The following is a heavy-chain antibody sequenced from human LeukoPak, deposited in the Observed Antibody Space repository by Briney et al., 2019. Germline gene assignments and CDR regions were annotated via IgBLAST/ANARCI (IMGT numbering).Heavy chain of an antibody. CDR1: GYTFINNW. D-gene: IGHD1-26*01. Sequence: ASVKVSCKASGYTFINNWMHWVRQAPGQGLEWMGLINPTGSSTLYAQKFQGRVTMTRDMSTSTDYMELSSLTSEDTAVYYCARDNSVGDIAWWFDPWGQGTLVTVSS. V-gene: IGHV1-46*01. J-gene: IGHJ5*02. CDR3: ARDNSVGDIAWWFDP. CDR2: INPTGSST.